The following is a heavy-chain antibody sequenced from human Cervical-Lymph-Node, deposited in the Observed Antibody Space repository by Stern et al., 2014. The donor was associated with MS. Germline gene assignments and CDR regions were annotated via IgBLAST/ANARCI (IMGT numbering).Heavy chain of an antibody. CDR1: GDSVSSNSAA. J-gene: IGHJ2*01. CDR3: ARARVEMATIGDWYFDL. Sequence: QVQLQQSGPGLVKPSQTLSLTCALSGDSVSSNSAAWNWIRQSPSRGLEWLGRTYYRSKWYNDYAVSVKSRITINPDTSKNQFSLQLNSVTPEDTAVYYCARARVEMATIGDWYFDLWGRGTLVTVSS. CDR2: TYYRSKWYN. D-gene: IGHD5-24*01. V-gene: IGHV6-1*01.